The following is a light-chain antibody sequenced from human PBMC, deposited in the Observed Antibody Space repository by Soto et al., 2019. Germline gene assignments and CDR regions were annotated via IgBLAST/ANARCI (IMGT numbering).Light chain of an antibody. CDR2: QAS. J-gene: IGKJ1*01. CDR1: QSVGNW. V-gene: IGKV1-5*03. CDR3: LQYDSYWT. Sequence: DIPMTQSPSTLPASVGDRVIITCRASQSVGNWLAWYQQKPGKAPNLLIYQASTLESGVPSRFRGSGSGTDFTLTIGSLQPDDFVTYYCLQYDSYWTFGQGTKVDIK.